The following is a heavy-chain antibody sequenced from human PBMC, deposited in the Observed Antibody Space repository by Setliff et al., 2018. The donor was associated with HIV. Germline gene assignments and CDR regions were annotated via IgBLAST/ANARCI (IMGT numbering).Heavy chain of an antibody. D-gene: IGHD1-26*01. CDR1: GFTFSTYA. J-gene: IGHJ3*02. CDR3: AKNLGVGEYGASEEAFDI. Sequence: GGSLRLSCAVSGFTFSTYAMSWVRQAPGKGLEWVSTVSAGGGSTDYADSVKGRFTISRDNSKNTLYLQMNSLRAEDTAVYYCAKNLGVGEYGASEEAFDIWGQGTMVTVSS. V-gene: IGHV3-23*01. CDR2: VSAGGGST.